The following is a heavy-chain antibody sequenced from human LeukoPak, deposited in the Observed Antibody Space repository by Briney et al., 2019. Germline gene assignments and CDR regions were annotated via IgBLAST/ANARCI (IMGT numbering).Heavy chain of an antibody. V-gene: IGHV3-15*01. D-gene: IGHD3-16*02. CDR3: TTDNGDY. CDR2: TKSKTDGGTT. CDR1: GFTFSNAW. J-gene: IGHJ4*02. Sequence: GGSLRLSCAASGFTFSNAWMSWVRQAPGKGLEWVGRTKSKTDGGTTDYAAPVKGRFTISRDDSKNTLYLQMNSLKTEDTAVYYCTTDNGDYWGQGTLVTVSS.